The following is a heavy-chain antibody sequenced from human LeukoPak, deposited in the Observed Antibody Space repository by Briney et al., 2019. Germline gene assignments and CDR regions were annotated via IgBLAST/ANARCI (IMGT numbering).Heavy chain of an antibody. CDR2: IIPIFGTA. V-gene: IGHV1-69*13. D-gene: IGHD2-2*01. J-gene: IGHJ6*02. Sequence: GASVKVSCKASGGTFSSYAISWVRQAPGQGLEWMGGIIPIFGTANYAQKFHGRVTITADESTSTAYMELSSLRSEDTAVYYCARKLCSSTSCYYYYYYGMDVWGQGTTVTVSS. CDR1: GGTFSSYA. CDR3: ARKLCSSTSCYYYYYYGMDV.